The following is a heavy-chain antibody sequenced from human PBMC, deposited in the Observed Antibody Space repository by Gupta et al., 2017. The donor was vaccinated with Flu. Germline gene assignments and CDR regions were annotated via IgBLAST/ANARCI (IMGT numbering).Heavy chain of an antibody. D-gene: IGHD1/OR15-1a*01. V-gene: IGHV4-39*01. CDR1: SDSITSNDSL. CDR2: ADYRGNT. CDR3: ARRNRYAKTFYH. Sequence: QLQLQESGPGLVKPSETLSLICTVSSDSITSNDSLWGWIRQPPGKGLEWMGHADYRGNTFYSPSLKSRSSMSVDTSKSQFSLRLNSVTAADTAIYYCARRNRYAKTFYHWGQGTPVTVSS. J-gene: IGHJ5*02.